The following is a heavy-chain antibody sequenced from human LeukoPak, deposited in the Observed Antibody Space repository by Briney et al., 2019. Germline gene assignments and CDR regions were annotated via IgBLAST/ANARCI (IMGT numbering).Heavy chain of an antibody. J-gene: IGHJ4*02. D-gene: IGHD2-15*01. V-gene: IGHV1-18*01. Sequence: ASVKVSCKASGYTFTSYGISLVRQAPGQGLEWMGWISAYNGDTNYAQKLQGRVTITTDKSTRTAYMELRSLRYDDTAVYYCARRGHDYWGQGTLDTVSS. CDR2: ISAYNGDT. CDR3: ARRGHDY. CDR1: GYTFTSYG.